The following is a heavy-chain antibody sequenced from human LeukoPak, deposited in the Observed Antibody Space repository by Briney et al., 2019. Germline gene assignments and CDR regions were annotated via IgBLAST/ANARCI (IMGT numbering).Heavy chain of an antibody. CDR3: ATSQAALGASDAFDI. D-gene: IGHD2-15*01. Sequence: GASVKVSCKVSGYTLTQLSMHWVRQAPGKGLEWMGGFDPEDGEIIYAQKFQGRVTMTEDTSTDTAYMELSSLRSEDTAVYYCATSQAALGASDAFDIWGQGTMVTVSS. J-gene: IGHJ3*02. CDR1: GYTLTQLS. CDR2: FDPEDGEI. V-gene: IGHV1-24*01.